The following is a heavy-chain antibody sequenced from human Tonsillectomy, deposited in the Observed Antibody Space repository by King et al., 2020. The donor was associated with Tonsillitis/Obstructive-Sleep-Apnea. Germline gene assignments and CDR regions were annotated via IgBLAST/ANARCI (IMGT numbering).Heavy chain of an antibody. CDR1: GFTFSRYA. CDR3: ARTNGDFEDGMDV. CDR2: ISGSGRTT. J-gene: IGHJ6*02. V-gene: IGHV3-23*04. Sequence: VQLVESGGDLVQPGGSLRLSCAASGFTFSRYAMTWVRQAPGKGLVWVSAISGSGRTTYYADSMKGRFTISRDNSKNSLYLQMNSLRAEDAAIYYCARTNGDFEDGMDVWGQGTTVTVSS. D-gene: IGHD4-17*01.